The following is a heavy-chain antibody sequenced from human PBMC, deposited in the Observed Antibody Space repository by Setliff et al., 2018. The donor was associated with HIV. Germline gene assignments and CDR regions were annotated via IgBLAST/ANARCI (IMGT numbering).Heavy chain of an antibody. V-gene: IGHV4-39*01. CDR1: GDSISTSNSY. CDR2: LYYGGST. J-gene: IGHJ3*02. Sequence: SETLSLTCTVSGDSISTSNSYWGWVRQPPGKGLEWIGSLYYGGSTYYNPSLKSRVTISVDTSKNHLSLKLSSVTAADTAVYYCARHQVIPTVIGAFDIWGQGTVVTVSS. CDR3: ARHQVIPTVIGAFDI. D-gene: IGHD3-16*02.